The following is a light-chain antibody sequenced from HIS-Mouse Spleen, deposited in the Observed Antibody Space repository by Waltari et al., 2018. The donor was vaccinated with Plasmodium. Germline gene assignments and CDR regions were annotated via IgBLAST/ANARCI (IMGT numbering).Light chain of an antibody. CDR2: EDS. V-gene: IGLV3-10*01. CDR1: ALPKKY. CDR3: YSTDSSGNHRV. J-gene: IGLJ3*02. Sequence: SYELTQPPSVSVSPGQTARITCPGDALPKKYAYWYQQKSGQAPVLVIYEDSKRPYWIPERCAGSSSGTMATLTISGAQVEDEADYYCYSTDSSGNHRVFGGGTKLTVL.